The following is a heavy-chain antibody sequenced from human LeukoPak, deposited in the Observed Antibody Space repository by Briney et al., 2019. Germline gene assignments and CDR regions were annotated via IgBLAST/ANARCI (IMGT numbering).Heavy chain of an antibody. V-gene: IGHV3-NL1*01. D-gene: IGHD3-10*01. CDR2: ITSRSTT. CDR1: GSIFSHYG. J-gene: IGHJ3*02. Sequence: PGGSLRLSCAASGSIFSHYGMNWVRQAPGKGLEWVSGITSRSTTYYADSVKGRFIISRDNSKNMLYLQMNSLRAEGTAVYYCAKDGRQWKTYYYGSGSANAFDIWGQGTMVTVSS. CDR3: AKDGRQWKTYYYGSGSANAFDI.